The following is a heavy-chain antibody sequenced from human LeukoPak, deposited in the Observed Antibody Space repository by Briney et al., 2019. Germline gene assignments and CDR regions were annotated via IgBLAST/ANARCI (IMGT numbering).Heavy chain of an antibody. CDR3: ARGSGNLPLSKFDY. CDR2: INPNSGGT. V-gene: IGHV1-2*02. CDR1: GYTFTGYY. D-gene: IGHD3-10*01. Sequence: ASVKVSCKASGYTFTGYYMHWVRQAPGQGLEWMGWINPNSGGTIYAQNFQGRVTMTRDTSISTAYMELSRLRSDDTALYYCARGSGNLPLSKFDYWGQGTLVTVSS. J-gene: IGHJ4*02.